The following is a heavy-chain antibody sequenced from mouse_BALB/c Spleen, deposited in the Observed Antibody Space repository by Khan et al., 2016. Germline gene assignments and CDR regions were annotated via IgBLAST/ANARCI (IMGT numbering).Heavy chain of an antibody. D-gene: IGHD1-2*01. CDR2: ISYSGST. Sequence: EVQLQESGPGLVKPSQSLSHTCTVTGYSITSDYVWNWIRQFPGDNLEWLGFISYSGSTIYNPSLKSRISITRDTSKNQFFLQLNSVTTDDTATYYCAVIHYYGYFDYWGQGTTLTVSS. V-gene: IGHV3-2*02. CDR3: AVIHYYGYFDY. CDR1: GYSITSDYV. J-gene: IGHJ2*01.